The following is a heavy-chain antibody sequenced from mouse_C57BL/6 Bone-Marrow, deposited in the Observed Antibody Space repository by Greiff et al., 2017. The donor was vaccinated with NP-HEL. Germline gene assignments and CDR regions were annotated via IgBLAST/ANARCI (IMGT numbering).Heavy chain of an antibody. CDR2: INPSNGGT. CDR3: ARSAYYSLYYYAMDY. Sequence: QVQLQQSGTELVKPGASVKLSCKASGYTFTSYWMHWVKQRPGQGLEWIGNINPSNGGTNYNEKFKSKATLTVDKSSSTAYMQLSSLTSEDSAVYYCARSAYYSLYYYAMDYWGQGTSVTVSS. V-gene: IGHV1-53*01. D-gene: IGHD2-12*01. J-gene: IGHJ4*01. CDR1: GYTFTSYW.